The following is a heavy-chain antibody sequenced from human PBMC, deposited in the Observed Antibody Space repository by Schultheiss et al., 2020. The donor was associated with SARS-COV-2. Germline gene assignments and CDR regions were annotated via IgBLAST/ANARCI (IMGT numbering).Heavy chain of an antibody. CDR2: IYHSGST. Sequence: SETLSLTCAVSGYSINSGYYWGWIRQPPGKGLEWIGSIYHSGSTYYNPSLKSRVTISVDTSKNQFSLKLSSVTAADTAVYYCARGGWFDPWGQGTLVTVSS. V-gene: IGHV4-38-2*01. CDR1: GYSINSGYY. CDR3: ARGGWFDP. J-gene: IGHJ5*02.